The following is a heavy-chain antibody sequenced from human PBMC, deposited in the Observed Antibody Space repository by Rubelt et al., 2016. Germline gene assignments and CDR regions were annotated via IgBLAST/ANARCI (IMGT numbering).Heavy chain of an antibody. Sequence: QGPRTGLEWVSVIYSGGSTYYADSVKGRFTISRDNSKNTLYLQMNSLRAEDTAVYYCSRETEGGGYFDYWGQGTLVTVSS. V-gene: IGHV3-53*05. CDR2: IYSGGST. D-gene: IGHD1-14*01. CDR3: SRETEGGGYFDY. J-gene: IGHJ4*02.